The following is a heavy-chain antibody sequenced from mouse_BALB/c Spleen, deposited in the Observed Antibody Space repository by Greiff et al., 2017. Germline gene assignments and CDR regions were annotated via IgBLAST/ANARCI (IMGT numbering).Heavy chain of an antibody. D-gene: IGHD2-10*02. CDR3: ASYREYGKGYYFDY. CDR1: GFTFSSYT. J-gene: IGHJ2*01. V-gene: IGHV5-9*03. CDR2: ISSGGGNT. Sequence: EVQRVESGGGLVKPGGSLKLSCAASGFTFSSYTMSWVRQTPEKRLEWVATISSGGGNTYYPDSVKGRFTISRDNAKNNLYLQMSSLRSEVTALYSGASYREYGKGYYFDYWGQGTTLTVSS.